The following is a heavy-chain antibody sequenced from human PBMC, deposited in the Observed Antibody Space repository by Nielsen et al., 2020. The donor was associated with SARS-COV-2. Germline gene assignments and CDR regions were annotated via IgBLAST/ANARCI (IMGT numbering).Heavy chain of an antibody. J-gene: IGHJ6*02. Sequence: ASVKVFCKASGYTFTSYAMNWVRQAPGQGLEWMGWINTNTGNPTYAQGFTGRFVFSLDTSVSTAYLQISSLKAEDTAVYYCASDTIGSNLYGMDVWGQGTTVTVSS. D-gene: IGHD3-10*01. CDR1: GYTFTSYA. CDR2: INTNTGNP. CDR3: ASDTIGSNLYGMDV. V-gene: IGHV7-4-1*02.